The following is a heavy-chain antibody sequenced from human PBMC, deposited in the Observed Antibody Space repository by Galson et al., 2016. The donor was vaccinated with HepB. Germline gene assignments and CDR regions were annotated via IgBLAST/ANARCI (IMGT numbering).Heavy chain of an antibody. CDR2: NSYI. CDR3: ARDFGYCSSTSCYKGGLFYYYGMDV. J-gene: IGHJ6*02. V-gene: IGHV3-21*01. D-gene: IGHD2-2*02. Sequence: NSYIYYTDSVKGRFTISRDNAKNSLYLQMNSLRAEDTAVYYCARDFGYCSSTSCYKGGLFYYYGMDVWGQGTTVTVSS.